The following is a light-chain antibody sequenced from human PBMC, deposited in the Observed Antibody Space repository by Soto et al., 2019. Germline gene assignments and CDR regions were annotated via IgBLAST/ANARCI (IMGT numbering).Light chain of an antibody. J-gene: IGKJ1*01. CDR2: AAS. V-gene: IGKV1-39*01. Sequence: DIQLTQSPSFLSASVGDRVTITCRASQGISSYLAWYQQKPGKAPKLLIYAASTLQSGVPSRFSGSGSGTDFTLTIRSLQPEDFATYYCQQSHSIPLTFGQGTKVDIK. CDR1: QGISSY. CDR3: QQSHSIPLT.